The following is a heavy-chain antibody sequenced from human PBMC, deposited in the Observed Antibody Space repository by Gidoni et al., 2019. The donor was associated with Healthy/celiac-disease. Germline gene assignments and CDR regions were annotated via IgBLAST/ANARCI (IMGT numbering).Heavy chain of an antibody. J-gene: IGHJ5*02. CDR1: GGTFSSYV. Sequence: QVQLVQSGAEVTNPGSSVNVSCKASGGTFSSYVISWVRQAPGQGLEWMGGIIPSFGTANYAQKFQGRVTMTADESTSTAYMELSSLRSEDTAVYYCARERGYSGYDYPPGWFDPWGQGTLVTVSS. CDR3: ARERGYSGYDYPPGWFDP. CDR2: IIPSFGTA. D-gene: IGHD5-12*01. V-gene: IGHV1-69*01.